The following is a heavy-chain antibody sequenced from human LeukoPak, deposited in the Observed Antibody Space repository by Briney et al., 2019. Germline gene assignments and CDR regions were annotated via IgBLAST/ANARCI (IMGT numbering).Heavy chain of an antibody. D-gene: IGHD6-19*01. J-gene: IGHJ5*02. CDR3: AKDLSSSGWLQGWFDP. Sequence: GGSLRLSCAASGFTFSSYAMSWVRQAPGKGREXXXAISGSGGSTYYADSGKGRLTISRDNSKNTLYLQMNSLRAEDTAVYYCAKDLSSSGWLQGWFDPWGQGTLVTVSS. CDR2: ISGSGGST. CDR1: GFTFSSYA. V-gene: IGHV3-23*01.